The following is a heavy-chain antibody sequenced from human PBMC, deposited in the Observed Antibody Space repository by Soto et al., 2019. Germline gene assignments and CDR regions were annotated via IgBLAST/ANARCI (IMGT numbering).Heavy chain of an antibody. CDR3: ARDLTGTGYDAFDI. D-gene: IGHD1-1*01. J-gene: IGHJ3*02. V-gene: IGHV1-2*04. CDR1: GFTFSDYY. Sequence: GASVKVSCKASGFTFSDYYIHWLRQAPGQGPEWMGLINPDSGGTRFAQKFQGWVTMTRDTSINTAYMELSRLRFNGTAVYYCARDLTGTGYDAFDIWGQGTMVTVSS. CDR2: INPDSGGT.